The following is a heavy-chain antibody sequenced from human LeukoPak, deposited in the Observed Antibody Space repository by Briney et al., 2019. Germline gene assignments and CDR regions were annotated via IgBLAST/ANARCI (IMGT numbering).Heavy chain of an antibody. CDR2: INSDGSST. CDR1: GFTFSSYW. Sequence: GGSLRPSCAASGFTFSSYWMHWVRQAPGKGLVWVSRINSDGSSTSYADSVKGRFTISRDNAKNSLYLQMNSLRAEDTAVYYCARGKGYDFWSGLDAFDIWGQGTMVAVSS. CDR3: ARGKGYDFWSGLDAFDI. J-gene: IGHJ3*02. D-gene: IGHD3-3*01. V-gene: IGHV3-74*01.